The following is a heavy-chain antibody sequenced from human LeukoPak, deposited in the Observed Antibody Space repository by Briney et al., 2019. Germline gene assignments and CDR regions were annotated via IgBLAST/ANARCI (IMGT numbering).Heavy chain of an antibody. D-gene: IGHD3-22*01. Sequence: GGSLRLSCAASGFTFDDYATHWVRQAPGKGLEWVSGISWNSGSIGYADSVKGRFTISRDNAKNSLYLQMNSLRAEDTALYYCAKAPGSDSSGYYYVGEFDYWGQGTLVTVSS. V-gene: IGHV3-9*01. CDR3: AKAPGSDSSGYYYVGEFDY. J-gene: IGHJ4*02. CDR2: ISWNSGSI. CDR1: GFTFDDYA.